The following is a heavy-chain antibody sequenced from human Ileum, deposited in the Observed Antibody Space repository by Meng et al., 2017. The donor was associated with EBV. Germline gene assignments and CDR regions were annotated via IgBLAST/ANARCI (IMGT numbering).Heavy chain of an antibody. Sequence: VRRQESGPGLVKLSETLSLTCTVSGGSISSYYWSWIRQPPGKGLEWIGYIYYSGSTNYNPSLKSRVTISVDTSKNQFSLNLSSVTAADTAVYYCARGGWSLDYWGQGTLVTVSS. V-gene: IGHV4-59*08. CDR3: ARGGWSLDY. D-gene: IGHD2-15*01. CDR1: GGSISSYY. CDR2: IYYSGST. J-gene: IGHJ4*02.